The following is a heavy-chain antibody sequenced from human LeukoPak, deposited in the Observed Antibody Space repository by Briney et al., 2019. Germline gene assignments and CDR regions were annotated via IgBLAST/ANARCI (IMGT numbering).Heavy chain of an antibody. J-gene: IGHJ6*02. D-gene: IGHD7-27*01. CDR2: VKYDGSEK. CDR3: ARELGNDGMDV. CDR1: GFTFSSYW. Sequence: GGSLRLSCAASGFTFSSYWMSWVRQAPGKGLEWVANVKYDGSEKYYVDSVKGRFTISRDNAKNSLYLQMNSLRAEDTAVYYCARELGNDGMDVWGQGTTVTVSS. V-gene: IGHV3-7*01.